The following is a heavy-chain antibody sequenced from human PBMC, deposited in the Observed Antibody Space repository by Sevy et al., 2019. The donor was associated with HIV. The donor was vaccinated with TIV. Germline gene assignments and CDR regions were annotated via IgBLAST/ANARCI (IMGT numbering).Heavy chain of an antibody. J-gene: IGHJ4*02. CDR2: ISGSGGSGDKT. Sequence: GGSLRLSCAASGFTFSNYAMNWVRQAPGKGLEWVSGISGSGGSGDKTHYADDVKGRFTISRDNSKNSLYLQLNSLRAEDTAIYYCARKYDSSGYFDYWGQGTLVTVSS. D-gene: IGHD3-22*01. CDR3: ARKYDSSGYFDY. CDR1: GFTFSNYA. V-gene: IGHV3-23*01.